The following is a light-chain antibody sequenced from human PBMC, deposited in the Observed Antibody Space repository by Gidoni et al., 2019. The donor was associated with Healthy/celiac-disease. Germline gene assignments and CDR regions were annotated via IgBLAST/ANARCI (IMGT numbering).Light chain of an antibody. J-gene: IGKJ2*01. CDR1: QSISSY. Sequence: DIQMTQSPSSLSASVGDRVTITCRASQSISSYLNCYQQKPGKSPKHLIYAASSLQSGGPSSLIGSGSWTDFTLPISSLQPEDFATYYCQQSYSTPRYTFGQGTKLEIK. CDR2: AAS. CDR3: QQSYSTPRYT. V-gene: IGKV1-39*01.